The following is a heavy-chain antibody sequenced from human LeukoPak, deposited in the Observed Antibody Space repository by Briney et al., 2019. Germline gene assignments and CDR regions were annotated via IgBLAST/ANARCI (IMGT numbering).Heavy chain of an antibody. CDR3: ASAIDYDFALDY. CDR1: GYTFTSYG. D-gene: IGHD4-17*01. CDR2: ISAYNGNT. Sequence: VASVKVSCKASGYTFTSYGISWVRQAPGQGLEWMVWISAYNGNTNYAQKLQGRVTMTTDTSTSTAYMELRSLRSDDTAVYYCASAIDYDFALDYWGQGTLVTVSS. V-gene: IGHV1-18*01. J-gene: IGHJ4*02.